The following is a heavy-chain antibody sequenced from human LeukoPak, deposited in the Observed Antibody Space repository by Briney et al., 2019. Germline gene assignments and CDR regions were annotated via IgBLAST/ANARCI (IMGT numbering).Heavy chain of an antibody. CDR1: GGSFSGYY. J-gene: IGHJ4*02. CDR3: ARYYYGSLGY. CDR2: INHSGST. V-gene: IGHV4-34*01. Sequence: SETLSLTCAVFGGSFSGYYWSWIRQPPGKGLEWIGEINHSGSTSYNPSLKSRVSISVDTSKNQFSLKLSSVTAADTAVYYCARYYYGSLGYWGQGTLVTVSS. D-gene: IGHD3-10*01.